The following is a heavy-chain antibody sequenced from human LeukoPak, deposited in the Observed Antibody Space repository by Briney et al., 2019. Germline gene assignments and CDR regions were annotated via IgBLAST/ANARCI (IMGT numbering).Heavy chain of an antibody. CDR3: ARDLFGQQRVAFDI. D-gene: IGHD6-13*01. V-gene: IGHV3-7*01. CDR1: GFTFSSYW. Sequence: GGSLRLSCAASGFTFSSYWMSWVRQAPGKGLEWVANIKQDGSEKYYVDSVKGRFTISRDNAKNSLYLQMNSLRAEDTAVYYCARDLFGQQRVAFDIWGQGTMVTVSS. CDR2: IKQDGSEK. J-gene: IGHJ3*02.